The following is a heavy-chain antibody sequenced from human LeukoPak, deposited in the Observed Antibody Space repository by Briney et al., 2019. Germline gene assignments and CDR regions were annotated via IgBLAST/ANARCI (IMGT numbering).Heavy chain of an antibody. J-gene: IGHJ4*02. V-gene: IGHV3-30*02. CDR3: ATHGPFYDILTDLDY. CDR2: IRYDGSNK. CDR1: GFTFGSYG. D-gene: IGHD3-9*01. Sequence: PGGSLRLSCAASGFTFGSYGMHWVRQAPGKGLEWVAFIRYDGSNKYYADSVKGRFTISRDNSKNTLYLQMNSLRAEDTAVYYCATHGPFYDILTDLDYWGQGTLVTVSS.